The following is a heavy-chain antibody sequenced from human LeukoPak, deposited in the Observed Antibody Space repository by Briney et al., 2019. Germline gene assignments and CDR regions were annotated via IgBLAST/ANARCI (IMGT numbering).Heavy chain of an antibody. D-gene: IGHD6-19*01. J-gene: IGHJ4*02. CDR3: AKAMYSSGSDTFDY. V-gene: IGHV3-23*01. Sequence: GGSLRLSCEASGFTFSRYAISWVRQAPGKGLEWVSAISGSGGSTYYADSVKGRFTISRDNSKNTLYLQMNSLRAEDTAVYYCAKAMYSSGSDTFDYWGQGTLVTVSS. CDR2: ISGSGGST. CDR1: GFTFSRYA.